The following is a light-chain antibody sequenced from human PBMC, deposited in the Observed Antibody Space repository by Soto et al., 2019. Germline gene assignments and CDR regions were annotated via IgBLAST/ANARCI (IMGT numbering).Light chain of an antibody. Sequence: QYSLPQPPSASGTPGQGVTISCSGSSSTIGSSPVNWYQQLPGTAPKLLIYNSYQRPSGVPDRFSGSKSGTSASLAVSGLQSEDEADYYCAAWDGSLNGYVFGTGTKVTVL. CDR1: SSTIGSSP. J-gene: IGLJ1*01. CDR3: AAWDGSLNGYV. V-gene: IGLV1-44*01. CDR2: NSY.